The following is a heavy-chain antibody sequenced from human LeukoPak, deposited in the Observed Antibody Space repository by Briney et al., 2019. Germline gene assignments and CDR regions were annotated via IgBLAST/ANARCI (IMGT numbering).Heavy chain of an antibody. V-gene: IGHV7-4-1*02. CDR1: GYTFTNYA. Sequence: GASVKVSCKASGYTFTNYAMNWVRQAPGQGLEWMVWINPNTGNPTYAQGFTGRFVFSLDTSVTTTYLQISCLKAEDTAVYYCARAYQRLGGLSFPDSWGQGTLVTVSS. J-gene: IGHJ5*01. CDR2: INPNTGNP. CDR3: ARAYQRLGGLSFPDS. D-gene: IGHD3-16*02.